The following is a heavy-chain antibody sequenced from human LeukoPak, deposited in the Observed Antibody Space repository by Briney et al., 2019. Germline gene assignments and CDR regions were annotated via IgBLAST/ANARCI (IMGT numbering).Heavy chain of an antibody. Sequence: PSETLSLTCTVSGGSISSGGYYWSWIRQHPGTGLEWIGYIYYSGSTYYNPSLKSRVTISVDTSKNQFSLKLSSVTAADTAVYYCARGSAVEWLLWDWFGPWGQGTLVTVSS. D-gene: IGHD3-3*01. CDR1: GGSISSGGYY. J-gene: IGHJ5*02. CDR2: IYYSGST. V-gene: IGHV4-31*03. CDR3: ARGSAVEWLLWDWFGP.